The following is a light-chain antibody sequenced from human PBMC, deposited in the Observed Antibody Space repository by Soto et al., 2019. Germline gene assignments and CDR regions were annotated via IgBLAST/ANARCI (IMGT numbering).Light chain of an antibody. J-gene: IGKJ2*01. V-gene: IGKV3-20*01. CDR3: QQYGSSPYT. CDR1: QSVSSSY. Sequence: EIVLTQSPGTLSLSLGERATLSCRASQSVSSSYLTWYQQKPGQAPRLLIYGASSRAAGIPDRFSGSGSGTDFPLTISRLEPEDFVVYFCQQYGSSPYTFVQGTKLEIK. CDR2: GAS.